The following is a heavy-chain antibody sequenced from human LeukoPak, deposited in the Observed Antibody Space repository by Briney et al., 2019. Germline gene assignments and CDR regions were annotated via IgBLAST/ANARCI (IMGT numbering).Heavy chain of an antibody. CDR1: GFRFSDFA. CDR2: ISDSGRAA. J-gene: IGHJ4*02. Sequence: GGSLRLSCVASGFRFSDFAMSWVRQAPGKGLEWVSGISDSGRAAYYTDSVKGRCTISRDNSKNTVNLQLNNVRAEDTALYFCARHDSFIPFWGQGMQVTVSS. CDR3: ARHDSFIPF. V-gene: IGHV3-23*01. D-gene: IGHD5-18*01.